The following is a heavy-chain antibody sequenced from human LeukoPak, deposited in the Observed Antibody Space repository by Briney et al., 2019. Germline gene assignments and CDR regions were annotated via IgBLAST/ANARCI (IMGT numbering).Heavy chain of an antibody. V-gene: IGHV1-8*01. J-gene: IGHJ6*02. CDR3: ARIVVPGSGMDV. CDR2: MNPNSGNT. Sequence: ASVKVSCKASGYTFTSYDINWVRQATGQGLEWMGWMNPNSGNTGYAQKFQGRVTMTRNTSISTAYMELSSLRSEDTAVYYCARIVVPGSGMDVWGQGTTVTVSS. CDR1: GYTFTSYD. D-gene: IGHD2-2*01.